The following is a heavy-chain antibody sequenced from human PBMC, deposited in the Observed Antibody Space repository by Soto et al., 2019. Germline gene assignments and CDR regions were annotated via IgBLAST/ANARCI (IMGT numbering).Heavy chain of an antibody. Sequence: GASVKVSCKASGGTFSSYAISWVRQAPGQGLEWMGGIIPIFGTSNYAQKFQGRVTITADESTSTAYMELSSLRSEDTAVYYCAREGAENSSGYRGAGVGAFDIWGQGTMVTVSS. CDR1: GGTFSSYA. CDR3: AREGAENSSGYRGAGVGAFDI. J-gene: IGHJ3*02. CDR2: IIPIFGTS. V-gene: IGHV1-69*13. D-gene: IGHD3-22*01.